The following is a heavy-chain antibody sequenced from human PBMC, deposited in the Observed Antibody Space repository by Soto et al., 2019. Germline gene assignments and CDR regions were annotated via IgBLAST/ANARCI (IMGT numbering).Heavy chain of an antibody. CDR3: ARYGTRGDC. Sequence: GGSLRLSCQASGFNFRMYEMHWVRKAPGKGLEWVSYISSSGLTTYYADFAEGRFTISRDNAKDSLYLHLNSLRVGDTAVYYFARYGTRGDCWGLGIQVTVSS. V-gene: IGHV3-48*03. CDR2: ISSSGLTT. D-gene: IGHD3-10*01. J-gene: IGHJ5*01. CDR1: GFNFRMYE.